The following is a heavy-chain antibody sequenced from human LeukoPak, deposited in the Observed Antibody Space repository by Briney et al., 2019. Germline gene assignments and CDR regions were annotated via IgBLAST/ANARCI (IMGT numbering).Heavy chain of an antibody. Sequence: GGSLRLSCAASGFTFSDAWMGWVRQAPGKGLEWVGLIKKKTDGGTTGYAAPVKGRFSISRDDSKDTLYLQMSSLQTEDTAVYYCVRQQLVFDCWGQGTLVTVSS. CDR3: VRQQLVFDC. J-gene: IGHJ4*02. CDR2: IKKKTDGGTT. CDR1: GFTFSDAW. D-gene: IGHD6-13*01. V-gene: IGHV3-15*01.